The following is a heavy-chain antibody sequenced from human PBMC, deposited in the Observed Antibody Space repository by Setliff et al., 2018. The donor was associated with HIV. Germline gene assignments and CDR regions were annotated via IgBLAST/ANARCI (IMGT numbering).Heavy chain of an antibody. Sequence: GGSLRLSCTAYGLVFRGAWMSWVRRAPGKGLEWVGRIQSNTDGGRTDYAAPLKGRFTISRDDSKNAVYLQMNSLKSEDTAIYYCSTINEVTGRWGQGTLVTVSS. D-gene: IGHD4-4*01. CDR3: STINEVTGR. CDR1: GLVFRGAW. J-gene: IGHJ4*02. CDR2: IQSNTDGGRT. V-gene: IGHV3-15*01.